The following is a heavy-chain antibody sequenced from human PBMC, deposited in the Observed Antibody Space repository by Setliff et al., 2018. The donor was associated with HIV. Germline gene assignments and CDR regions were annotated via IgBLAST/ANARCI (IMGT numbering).Heavy chain of an antibody. D-gene: IGHD6-6*01. CDR2: ILYNGNT. Sequence: ASETLSLTCNISGVSLRTHYWSWVRLPPGKRLEWIGYILYNGNTNYNPSFNSRVTLSLDEAKNQFSLNLKSVTSADTAVYYCATEGREKLALFDHWGLGILVTVSS. CDR3: ATEGREKLALFDH. V-gene: IGHV4-59*11. CDR1: GVSLRTHY. J-gene: IGHJ4*02.